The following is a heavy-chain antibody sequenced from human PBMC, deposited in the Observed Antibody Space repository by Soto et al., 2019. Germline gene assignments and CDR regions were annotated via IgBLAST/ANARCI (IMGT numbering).Heavy chain of an antibody. V-gene: IGHV3-33*01. J-gene: IGHJ3*02. CDR3: ARDMVSYSGYGDAFDI. Sequence: QVQLVESGGGVVQPGRSLRLSCAASGFTFSRYGMNWVRQAPGKGLEWVAGIGYDGSSQYYADSVKGRLTIFSDNSKNTLSVQMNNLRVEDTAVYYCARDMVSYSGYGDAFDIWGQGTMVTVSS. CDR2: IGYDGSSQ. CDR1: GFTFSRYG. D-gene: IGHD5-12*01.